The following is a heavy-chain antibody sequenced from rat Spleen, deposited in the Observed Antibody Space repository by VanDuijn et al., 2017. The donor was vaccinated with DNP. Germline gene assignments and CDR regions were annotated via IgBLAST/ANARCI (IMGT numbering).Heavy chain of an antibody. Sequence: EVQLQESGSGLVKPSQSLSLTCSVTGYSITSNYWGWIRQFPGNKMEYIGHISYSGRTDYNPSLKSRISIGRDTSKNQFFLQLTSVTTEDTATYYCARWTRYFDYWGQGVMVTVSS. D-gene: IGHD1-7*01. CDR2: ISYSGRT. CDR3: ARWTRYFDY. CDR1: GYSITSNY. J-gene: IGHJ2*01. V-gene: IGHV3-1*01.